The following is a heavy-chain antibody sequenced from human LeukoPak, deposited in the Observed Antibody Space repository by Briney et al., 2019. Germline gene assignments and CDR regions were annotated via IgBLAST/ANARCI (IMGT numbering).Heavy chain of an antibody. CDR1: GGSISSSSYY. Sequence: PSETLSLTCIVSGGSISSSSYYWGWIRQPPGKGLEWIGNIYYSGSTYYNPSLKPRVTISVDTSKNRFSLKLTSVTAADTAVYYCAAVLENVVCRGGSCYSQWDWFDPWGQGTLVTVSS. J-gene: IGHJ5*02. V-gene: IGHV4-39*01. D-gene: IGHD2-15*01. CDR2: IYYSGST. CDR3: AAVLENVVCRGGSCYSQWDWFDP.